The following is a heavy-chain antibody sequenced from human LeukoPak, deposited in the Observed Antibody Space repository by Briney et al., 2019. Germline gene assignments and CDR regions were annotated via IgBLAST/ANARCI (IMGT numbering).Heavy chain of an antibody. D-gene: IGHD5-18*01. CDR1: GYTFTGYY. CDR2: ISPNSGGT. J-gene: IGHJ6*02. CDR3: ARGDTAMVIDYYYYYGMDV. Sequence: GASVKVSCKASGYTFTGYYMHWVRQAPGQGLEWMGWISPNSGGTNYAQKFQGRVTMTRDTSISTAYMELSRLRSDDTAVYYCARGDTAMVIDYYYYYGMDVWGQGTTVTVSS. V-gene: IGHV1-2*02.